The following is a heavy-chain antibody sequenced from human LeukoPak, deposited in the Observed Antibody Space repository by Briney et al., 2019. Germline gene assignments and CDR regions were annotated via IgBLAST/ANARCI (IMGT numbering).Heavy chain of an antibody. CDR1: GGSFSGYY. Sequence: SETLSLTCAVYGGSFSGYYWSWIRQPPGKGLEWIGEINHSGSTNYIPSLKSRVTISVDTSKNQFSLKLSSVTAADTAVYYCAKDHPPYYDTGEGMDVWGQGTTVTVSS. D-gene: IGHD3-22*01. CDR2: INHSGST. J-gene: IGHJ6*02. CDR3: AKDHPPYYDTGEGMDV. V-gene: IGHV4-34*01.